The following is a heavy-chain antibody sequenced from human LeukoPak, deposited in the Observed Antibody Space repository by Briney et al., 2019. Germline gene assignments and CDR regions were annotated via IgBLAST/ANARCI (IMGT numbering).Heavy chain of an antibody. CDR1: GDSISSGGYS. V-gene: IGHV4-30-2*01. Sequence: SETLSLTCAVSGDSISSGGYSWSWIRQPPGKGLEWIGYIYHRGSTYYDPSLKSRVTISLDRSKNQFSTKLSSVTAADTARYYSGRGEGYCSGCSCYRDAFDIWGQGTMVTVSS. CDR2: IYHRGST. CDR3: GRGEGYCSGCSCYRDAFDI. D-gene: IGHD2-15*01. J-gene: IGHJ3*02.